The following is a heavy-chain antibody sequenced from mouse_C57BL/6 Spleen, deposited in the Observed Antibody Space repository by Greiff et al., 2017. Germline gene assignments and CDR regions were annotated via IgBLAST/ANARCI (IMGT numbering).Heavy chain of an antibody. J-gene: IGHJ2*01. CDR3: ATFITTVGAFDV. CDR2: IDPANGNT. V-gene: IGHV14-3*01. D-gene: IGHD1-1*01. Sequence: VQLQQSVAELVRPGASVKLSCTASGFNIKNTYMHWVKQRPEQGLEWIGRIDPANGNTKYAPTFKGKATITVDKSSNTAYLQLSSLTSEDTAIYYCATFITTVGAFDVWGQGTTLTVSS. CDR1: GFNIKNTY.